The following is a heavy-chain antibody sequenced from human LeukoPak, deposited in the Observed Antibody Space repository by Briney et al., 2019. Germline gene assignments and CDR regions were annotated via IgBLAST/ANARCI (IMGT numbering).Heavy chain of an antibody. CDR1: GGPITNYF. CDR3: ARGMGRGGQWLPYGNWFDP. D-gene: IGHD6-19*01. V-gene: IGHV4-4*09. Sequence: SETLSLTCTVSGGPITNYFWYWIRQPPGKGLEWIGYIYFTPGRFYYNPALKSRVSMSLDPSRSQFSLKLSSVTAADTAVYYCARGMGRGGQWLPYGNWFDPWGQGTLVTVSS. J-gene: IGHJ5*02. CDR2: IYFTPGRF.